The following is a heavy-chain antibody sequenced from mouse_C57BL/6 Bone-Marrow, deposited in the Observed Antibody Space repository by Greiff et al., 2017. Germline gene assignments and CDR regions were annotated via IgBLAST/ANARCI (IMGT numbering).Heavy chain of an antibody. V-gene: IGHV1-52*01. J-gene: IGHJ2*01. CDR3: ARWGLYYDNYVYFDY. CDR2: IDPSDSDT. D-gene: IGHD2-1*01. Sequence: VQLQQPGAELVRPGSSVKLSCKASGYTFTSYWMHWVKQRPIQGLEWIGNIDPSDSDTHYNHKFKDKAPLTVDKSSSTAYMQLSSLTSEDSAVYYCARWGLYYDNYVYFDYWGQGTTVTVSA. CDR1: GYTFTSYW.